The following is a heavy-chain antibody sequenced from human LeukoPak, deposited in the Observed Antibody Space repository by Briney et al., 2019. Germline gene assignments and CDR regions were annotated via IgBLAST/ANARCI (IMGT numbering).Heavy chain of an antibody. CDR1: GFTFSSYA. CDR3: ARDLAAMAPGGY. CDR2: IYTSGST. J-gene: IGHJ4*02. D-gene: IGHD5-18*01. V-gene: IGHV3-53*01. Sequence: GGSLRLSCAASGFTFSSYAMSWVRQAPGKGLEWVSVIYTSGSTYYTDSVKGRFTISRDNSKNTLYLQMNSLRPEDTAMYYCARDLAAMAPGGYWGQGTLVTVSS.